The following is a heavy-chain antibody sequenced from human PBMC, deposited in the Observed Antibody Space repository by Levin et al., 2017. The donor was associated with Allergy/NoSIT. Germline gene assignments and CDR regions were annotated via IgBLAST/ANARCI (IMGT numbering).Heavy chain of an antibody. CDR3: ARQSTYYDILTGYYDRWFDP. Sequence: SETLSLTCTVSGGSISSSSYYWGWIRQPPGKGLEWIGIIYYSGSTYYNPSLKSRVTISVDTSKNQFSLKLSSVTAADTAVYYCARQSTYYDILTGYYDRWFDPWGQGTLVTVSS. D-gene: IGHD3-9*01. CDR1: GGSISSSSYY. J-gene: IGHJ5*02. V-gene: IGHV4-39*01. CDR2: IYYSGST.